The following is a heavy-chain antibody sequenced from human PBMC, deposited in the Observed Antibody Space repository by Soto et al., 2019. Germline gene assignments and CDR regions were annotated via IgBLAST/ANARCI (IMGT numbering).Heavy chain of an antibody. Sequence: SETLSLTCAFYGGSFSGYYWSWIRQPPGKGLEWIGEINHSGSTNYNPSLKSRVTISVDTSKNQFSLKLSSVTAADTAVYYCARGRLTGTTGWFDPWGQGTLVTVSS. CDR3: ARGRLTGTTGWFDP. CDR2: INHSGST. V-gene: IGHV4-34*01. D-gene: IGHD1-7*01. J-gene: IGHJ5*02. CDR1: GGSFSGYY.